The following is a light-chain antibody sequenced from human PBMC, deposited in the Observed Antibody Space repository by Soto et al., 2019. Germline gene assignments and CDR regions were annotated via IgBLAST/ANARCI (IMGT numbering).Light chain of an antibody. CDR2: NVT. CDR1: SRDVGAYNY. J-gene: IGLJ2*01. V-gene: IGLV2-11*01. CDR3: CSYSTTYRVV. Sequence: QSVLTQPRSVSGSPGQSVAISCTGTSRDVGAYNYVSWYQHHPGKAPKLMIYNVTKWPSGVPDRFSGSKSGNTASLTISGLQADDEADYYCCSYSTTYRVVFGGGTKVTVL.